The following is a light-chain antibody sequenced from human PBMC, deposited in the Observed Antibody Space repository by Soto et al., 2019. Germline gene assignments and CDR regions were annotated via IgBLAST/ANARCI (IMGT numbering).Light chain of an antibody. V-gene: IGKV4-1*01. Sequence: DIVMTQSPDSLAVSLGERATINCKSSQSVLYSSNNKNYLAWYQQKPGQPPKLLIYWASTRESGVPDRFSGSGSGTDFTLTISSLQAEDVAVYYCQQYYRTPPAFGGGTKVELK. J-gene: IGKJ4*01. CDR1: QSVLYSSNNKNY. CDR3: QQYYRTPPA. CDR2: WAS.